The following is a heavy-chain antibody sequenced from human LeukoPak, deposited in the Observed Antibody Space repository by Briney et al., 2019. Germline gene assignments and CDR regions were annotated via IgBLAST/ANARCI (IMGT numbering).Heavy chain of an antibody. CDR1: GYTFTSYG. J-gene: IGHJ4*02. Sequence: ASVKVSCKASGYTFTSYGISWVRQAPGQGLEWMGWISAYNGNTNYAQKLQGRVTMTRDASISTAYMELSRLRSDDTAVYYCARDYGDYSNFDYWGQGTLVTVSS. CDR3: ARDYGDYSNFDY. D-gene: IGHD4-17*01. V-gene: IGHV1-18*01. CDR2: ISAYNGNT.